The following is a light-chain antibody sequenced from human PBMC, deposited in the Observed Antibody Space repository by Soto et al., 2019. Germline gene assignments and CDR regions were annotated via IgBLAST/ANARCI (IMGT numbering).Light chain of an antibody. V-gene: IGLV2-14*03. CDR1: SSDVGGYNF. J-gene: IGLJ1*01. CDR3: SSYATSILEV. Sequence: QPVLTQPASVSGSPGQSITISCTGTSSDVGGYNFVSWYQQHPGKAPKLMIYDVSNRPSGVSDRFSGSKSGNTASLTIFGLQAEDEADYYCSSYATSILEVFGTGTKVTVL. CDR2: DVS.